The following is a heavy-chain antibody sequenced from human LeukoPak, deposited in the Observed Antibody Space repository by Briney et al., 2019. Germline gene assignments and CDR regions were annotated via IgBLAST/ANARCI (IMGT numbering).Heavy chain of an antibody. CDR2: IYSGGST. J-gene: IGHJ6*03. CDR3: ARDLVVAGRVGYYYMDV. Sequence: PGGSLRLSCAASGLTVSGNYMSWVRQAPGKGLEWVSVIYSGGSTYYADSVKGRFTISRDNSKNTVYLQMNSLRAEDTAVYYCARDLVVAGRVGYYYMDVWGKGTTVIVSS. V-gene: IGHV3-53*01. D-gene: IGHD6-19*01. CDR1: GLTVSGNY.